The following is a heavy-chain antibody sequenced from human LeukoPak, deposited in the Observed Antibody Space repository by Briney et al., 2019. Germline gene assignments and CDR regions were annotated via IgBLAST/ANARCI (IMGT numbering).Heavy chain of an antibody. D-gene: IGHD4-17*01. V-gene: IGHV1-2*02. J-gene: IGHJ3*02. CDR1: GYTFTGNY. Sequence: GASVKVSCKASGYTFTGNYIHWVRQAPGQGLEWMGWINPNSGGTKSAQKFQGRVTMTRDTSISTAYMELSRLRSDDTAVYYCASPFLYGDNGGGYVFDIWGQGTMVTVSS. CDR3: ASPFLYGDNGGGYVFDI. CDR2: INPNSGGT.